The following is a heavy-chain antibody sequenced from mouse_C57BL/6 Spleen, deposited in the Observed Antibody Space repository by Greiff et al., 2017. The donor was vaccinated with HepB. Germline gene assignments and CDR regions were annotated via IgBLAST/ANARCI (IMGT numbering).Heavy chain of an antibody. D-gene: IGHD1-1*01. J-gene: IGHJ2*01. CDR3: ARDLITTRTFDY. CDR2: ISDGGSYT. Sequence: EVQRVDSGGGLVKPGGSLKLSCAASGFTFSSYAMSWVRQTPEKRLEWVATISDGGSYTYYPDNVKGRFTISRDNAKNNLYLQMSHLKSEDTAMYYCARDLITTRTFDYWGQGTTLTVSS. CDR1: GFTFSSYA. V-gene: IGHV5-4*01.